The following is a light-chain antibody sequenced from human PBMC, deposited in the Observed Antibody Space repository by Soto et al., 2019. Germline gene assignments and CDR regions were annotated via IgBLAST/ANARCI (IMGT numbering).Light chain of an antibody. CDR3: QQLFDSPIT. CDR2: AAS. J-gene: IGKJ5*01. V-gene: IGKV1-5*01. Sequence: IQMTQSPSTLSASLGDRVTITCRASQSISRWLAWYQQKPGKAPKVLIYAASTLESGVPSRFSATVSGTEFSLTITSLQPEDFATYYCQQLFDSPITFGQGTRLEIK. CDR1: QSISRW.